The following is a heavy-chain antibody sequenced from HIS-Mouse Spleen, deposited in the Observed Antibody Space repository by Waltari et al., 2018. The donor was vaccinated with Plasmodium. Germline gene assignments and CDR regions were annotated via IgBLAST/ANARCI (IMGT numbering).Heavy chain of an antibody. Sequence: EVQLVESGGGLVKPGGSLRLSCAASGFTLGYYRMNWVCQAPGKGLEWVSSISSSSSYIYYADSVKGRFTISRDNAKNSLYLQMNSLRAEDTAVYYCAREDILTGYYNDYWYFDLWGRGSLVTVSS. CDR2: ISSSSSYI. CDR3: AREDILTGYYNDYWYFDL. V-gene: IGHV3-21*01. CDR1: GFTLGYYR. D-gene: IGHD3-9*01. J-gene: IGHJ2*01.